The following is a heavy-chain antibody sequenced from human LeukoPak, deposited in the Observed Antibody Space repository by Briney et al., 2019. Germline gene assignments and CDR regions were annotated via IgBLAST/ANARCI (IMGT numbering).Heavy chain of an antibody. CDR1: GFALSNYE. Sequence: GGSLRLSCAPSGFALSNYEMTWVRLTPGKGLQWISYISKGGATVLYAESVKGRFTISRDNANSSLYLQMNSLRAEDTAVYFCARLSVSITRRFDLWGQGTFVTVSS. D-gene: IGHD3-3*01. J-gene: IGHJ5*02. CDR3: ARLSVSITRRFDL. V-gene: IGHV3-48*03. CDR2: ISKGGATV.